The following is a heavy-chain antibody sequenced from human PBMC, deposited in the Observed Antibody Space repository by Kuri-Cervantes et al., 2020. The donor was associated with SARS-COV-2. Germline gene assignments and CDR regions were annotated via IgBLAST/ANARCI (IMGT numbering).Heavy chain of an antibody. D-gene: IGHD3-10*01. J-gene: IGHJ4*02. V-gene: IGHV3-21*01. CDR2: ISSSSSYI. CDR3: ARVLWFGDPPDY. Sequence: GESLKISCAASGFTFSNAWMSWVRQAPGKGLEWVSSISSSSSYIYYADSVKGRFTISRDNAKNSLYLQMNSLRAEDTAVYYCARVLWFGDPPDYWSQGTLVTVSS. CDR1: GFTFSNAW.